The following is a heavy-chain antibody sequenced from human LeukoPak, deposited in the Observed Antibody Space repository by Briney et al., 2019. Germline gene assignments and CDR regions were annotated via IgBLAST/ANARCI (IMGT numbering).Heavy chain of an antibody. CDR3: ARRRDSSGYYYVDAFDI. CDR1: GYSFTSYW. Sequence: EESLKISCKGSGYSFTSYWIGWVRQMPGKGLEWMGIIYPGGSDTRYSPSFQGQVTISADKSISTAYLQWSSLKASDTAMYYCARRRDSSGYYYVDAFDIWGQGIMVTVSS. J-gene: IGHJ3*02. V-gene: IGHV5-51*01. D-gene: IGHD3-22*01. CDR2: IYPGGSDT.